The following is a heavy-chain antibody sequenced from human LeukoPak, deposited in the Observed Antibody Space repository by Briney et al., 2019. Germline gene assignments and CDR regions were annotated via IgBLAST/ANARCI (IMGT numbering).Heavy chain of an antibody. CDR3: ARDSGAQSSFDY. CDR1: GGPISSYY. D-gene: IGHD1-26*01. V-gene: IGHV4-59*01. Sequence: PSETLSLTCTVSGGPISSYYWSWIRQPPGKGLEWIGYIYYSGSTNYNPSLKSRVTISVDTSKNQFSLKLSSVTAADTAVYYCARDSGAQSSFDYWGQGTLVTVSS. J-gene: IGHJ4*02. CDR2: IYYSGST.